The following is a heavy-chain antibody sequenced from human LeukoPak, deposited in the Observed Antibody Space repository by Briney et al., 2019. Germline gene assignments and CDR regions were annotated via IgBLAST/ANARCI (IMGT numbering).Heavy chain of an antibody. D-gene: IGHD1-26*01. Sequence: GGSLRLSRAASGFTFSSYAMHWVRQAPGKGLEWVAVISYDGSNKYYADSVKGRFTISRDNSKNTLYLQMNSLRAEDTAVYYCARDEGYSGGGNNWFDPWGQGTLVTVSS. V-gene: IGHV3-30-3*01. CDR1: GFTFSSYA. CDR2: ISYDGSNK. J-gene: IGHJ5*02. CDR3: ARDEGYSGGGNNWFDP.